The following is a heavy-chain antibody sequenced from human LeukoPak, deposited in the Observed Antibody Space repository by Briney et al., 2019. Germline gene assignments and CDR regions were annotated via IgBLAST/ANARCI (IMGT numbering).Heavy chain of an antibody. D-gene: IGHD3-9*01. J-gene: IGHJ4*02. CDR3: ASPPSDYDILTGYYPLDY. CDR2: INPNSGGT. Sequence: ASVKVSCKASGYTFTDYYMHWVRQAPGQGLEWMGWINPNSGGTNFAQKFQGRVTITADESTSTAYMELSSLRSEDTAVYYCASPPSDYDILTGYYPLDYWGQGTLVTVSS. CDR1: GYTFTDYY. V-gene: IGHV1-2*02.